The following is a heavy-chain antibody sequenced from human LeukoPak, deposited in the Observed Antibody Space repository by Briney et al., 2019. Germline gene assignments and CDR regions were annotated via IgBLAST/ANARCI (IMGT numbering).Heavy chain of an antibody. CDR2: IYSGGST. CDR3: ATGYSSSWYY. V-gene: IGHV3-53*01. J-gene: IGHJ4*02. CDR1: GCSVSSNY. D-gene: IGHD6-13*01. Sequence: GGSLRLSCAASGCSVSSNYMSWVRQAPGKGLEWVSVIYSGGSTYYADSVKGRFTISRDNSKNTLYLQMHSLRAEDTAVYYCATGYSSSWYYWGQGTLVTVSS.